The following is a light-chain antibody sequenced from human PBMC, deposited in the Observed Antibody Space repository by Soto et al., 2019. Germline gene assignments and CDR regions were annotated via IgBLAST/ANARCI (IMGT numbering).Light chain of an antibody. CDR2: AAS. Sequence: DIQMTQSPSSLSASVGDRGTITCRASQGISNYLAWYQQKPGKVPKILIYAASTLQSGVPSRFSGSGSVTDFTLTISSLQPEDVATYYCQKYNSAPQTFGQWTKVEIK. CDR1: QGISNY. J-gene: IGKJ1*01. V-gene: IGKV1-27*01. CDR3: QKYNSAPQT.